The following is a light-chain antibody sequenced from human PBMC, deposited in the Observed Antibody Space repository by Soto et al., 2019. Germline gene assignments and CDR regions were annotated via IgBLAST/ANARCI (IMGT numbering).Light chain of an antibody. V-gene: IGKV3-15*01. CDR2: GAS. J-gene: IGKJ4*01. Sequence: EIVLTQTPATLSVSPGERATLSCRASQSVKSNLVWYQQKPGQVTRLLIYGASTRATGVPARFSGSGSGTEFTLTISSLQSEDFAVYYCQQYNNWPPLTFGGGTKVEIK. CDR3: QQYNNWPPLT. CDR1: QSVKSN.